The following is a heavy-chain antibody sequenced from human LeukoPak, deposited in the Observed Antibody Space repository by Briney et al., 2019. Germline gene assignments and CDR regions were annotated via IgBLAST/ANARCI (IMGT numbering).Heavy chain of an antibody. V-gene: IGHV4-59*08. J-gene: IGHJ6*02. CDR1: GGSISSYY. Sequence: SETLSLTCTVSGGSISSYYWSWIRQPPGKGLEWIGYIYYSGSTNYNPSLKSRVTISVDTSKNQFSLKLSSVTAADTAVYYCASLPREGSLRDYGMDVWGQGTTVTVSS. CDR2: IYYSGST. CDR3: ASLPREGSLRDYGMDV. D-gene: IGHD3-10*01.